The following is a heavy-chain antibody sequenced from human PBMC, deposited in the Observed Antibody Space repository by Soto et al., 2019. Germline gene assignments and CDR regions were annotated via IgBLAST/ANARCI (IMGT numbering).Heavy chain of an antibody. D-gene: IGHD4-17*01. CDR1: GYTFTSYG. J-gene: IGHJ6*01. V-gene: IGHV1-18*01. Sequence: QVQLVQSGAEVKKPGASVKVSCKASGYTFTSYGICWVRQAPGQGLEWLGWSSAYNGNTNYAQKLQGRVTMTKDTSTSTAYMELRSLRSDDTAVYYCARGGSNYGGNEYYYYYGMGVWGQGTTVTVSS. CDR2: SSAYNGNT. CDR3: ARGGSNYGGNEYYYYYGMGV.